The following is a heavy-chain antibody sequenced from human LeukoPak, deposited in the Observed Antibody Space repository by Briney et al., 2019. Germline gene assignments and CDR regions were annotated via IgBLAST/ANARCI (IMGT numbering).Heavy chain of an antibody. J-gene: IGHJ4*02. CDR1: GGSISSYY. Sequence: SETLSLTCTVSGGSISSYYWSWIRQPPGKGLEWIGYIYYSGSTNYNPSLKSRVTISVDTSKNQFSLKLSSVTAADTAVYYCARLSQLGVVYSDYWGQGTLVTVSS. V-gene: IGHV4-59*08. D-gene: IGHD3-3*01. CDR2: IYYSGST. CDR3: ARLSQLGVVYSDY.